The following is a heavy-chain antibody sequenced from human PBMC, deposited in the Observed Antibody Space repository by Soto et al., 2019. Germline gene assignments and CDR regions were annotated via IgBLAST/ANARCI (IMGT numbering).Heavy chain of an antibody. V-gene: IGHV1-18*04. J-gene: IGHJ4*02. CDR1: GYTFSNSG. CDR2: ISTYNDNT. Sequence: ASVKVSCKASGYTFSNSGISLLRQAPVQVLEWMGWISTYNDNTNYAQKFQGRVTMTTDTSTSTAYMELRSLRSDDTAVYYCARDESAITMTVVVISSFDYWGPGTLVTVSS. CDR3: ARDESAITMTVVVISSFDY. D-gene: IGHD3-22*01.